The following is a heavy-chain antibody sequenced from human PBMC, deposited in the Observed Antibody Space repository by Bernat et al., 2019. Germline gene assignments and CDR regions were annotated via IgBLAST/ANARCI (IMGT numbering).Heavy chain of an antibody. CDR2: ISYDGSNK. J-gene: IGHJ4*02. CDR3: AKDWAAMVIGFYPDY. V-gene: IGHV3-30*18. Sequence: QVQLVESGGGVVQPGRSLRLSCAASGFTFSSYGMHWVRQAPGKGLEWVAVISYDGSNKYYADSVKGRFTISRDNSKNTLYLQMNSVRAEDTAVYYCAKDWAAMVIGFYPDYWGQGTLVTVSS. D-gene: IGHD5-18*01. CDR1: GFTFSSYG.